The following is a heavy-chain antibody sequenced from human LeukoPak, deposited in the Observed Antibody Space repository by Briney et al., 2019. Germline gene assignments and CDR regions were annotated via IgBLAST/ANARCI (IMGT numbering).Heavy chain of an antibody. CDR3: ATSDIVATDAFDI. D-gene: IGHD5-12*01. CDR1: GFTFSSYG. Sequence: GGSLRLSCAASGFTFSSYGMHWVRQAPGKGLEWVAFIRYDGSNKYYADSVKGRFTISRDNSKNTLYLQMNSLRAEDTAVYYCATSDIVATDAFDIWGQGTMVTVSS. J-gene: IGHJ3*02. CDR2: IRYDGSNK. V-gene: IGHV3-30*02.